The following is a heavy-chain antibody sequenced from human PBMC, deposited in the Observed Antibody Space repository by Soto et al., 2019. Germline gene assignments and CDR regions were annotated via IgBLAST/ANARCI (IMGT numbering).Heavy chain of an antibody. V-gene: IGHV4-30-4*01. Sequence: QVQLQESGPGLVKPSQTLSLTCSVSSGSISSSDSYWSFIRQPPGKGLEWIGYINSSGRSYYKPSLKSRVSISMDTSKNQFSLRRTSVTVADTAVYFCARFSTLGKAYGVDAWGKGTTVTVSS. D-gene: IGHD6-13*01. CDR2: INSSGRS. CDR3: ARFSTLGKAYGVDA. J-gene: IGHJ6*04. CDR1: SGSISSSDSY.